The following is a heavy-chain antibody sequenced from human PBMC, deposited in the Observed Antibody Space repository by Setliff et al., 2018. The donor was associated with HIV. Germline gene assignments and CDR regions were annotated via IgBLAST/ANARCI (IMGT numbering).Heavy chain of an antibody. Sequence: SETLSLTCTVSGGSISNYYWSWIRQHPGKGLEWIGYIYYRGSTYYNPSLKSRVTISVDTSKNQFSLKLSSVTAADTAVYYCARRLSSGSYFGYWGQGTLVTVSS. CDR1: GGSISNYY. J-gene: IGHJ4*02. CDR2: IYYRGST. D-gene: IGHD6-19*01. V-gene: IGHV4-59*08. CDR3: ARRLSSGSYFGY.